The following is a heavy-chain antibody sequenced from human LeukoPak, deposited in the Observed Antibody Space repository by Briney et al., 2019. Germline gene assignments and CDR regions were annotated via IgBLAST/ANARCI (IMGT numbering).Heavy chain of an antibody. D-gene: IGHD3-22*01. CDR1: GHTFTSYD. V-gene: IGHV1-2*02. Sequence: ASVRVSCKASGHTFTSYDINWGRQATGQGLEWMGGINPNSGGINYAQKFQGRVTMTRDTSISTAYMELSRLRSDDTAVYYCARVPSYYYDSSGYSGSHAFDIWGQGTMVTVSS. J-gene: IGHJ3*02. CDR3: ARVPSYYYDSSGYSGSHAFDI. CDR2: INPNSGGI.